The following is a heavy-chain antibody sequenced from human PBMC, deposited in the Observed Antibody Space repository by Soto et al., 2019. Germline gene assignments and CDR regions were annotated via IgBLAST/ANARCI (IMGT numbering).Heavy chain of an antibody. CDR3: ARSRDTAMVYFDF. CDR2: IYDSGSR. V-gene: IGHV4-59*01. J-gene: IGHJ4*02. CDR1: GGSISSSY. D-gene: IGHD5-18*01. Sequence: SETLSLTCTVSGGSISSSYWSWIRQPPGKRLEWIAYIYDSGSRNYNPSLKSRVTILADTSKNHFSLKLSSVTAADTAVYYCARSRDTAMVYFDFWGQGTLVTVSS.